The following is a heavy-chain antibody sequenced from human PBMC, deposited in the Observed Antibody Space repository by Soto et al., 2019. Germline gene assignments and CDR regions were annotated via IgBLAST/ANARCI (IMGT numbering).Heavy chain of an antibody. D-gene: IGHD1-1*01. CDR1: GASISGFY. Sequence: PSETLSLTCTVSGASISGFYWSWIRKSAGKGLEWIGRIYATGTTDYNPSLKSRVMMSVDTSKKQFSLKLRSVTAADTAVYYCVRDGTKTLRDWFDPGGQG. V-gene: IGHV4-4*07. J-gene: IGHJ5*02. CDR3: VRDGTKTLRDWFDP. CDR2: IYATGTT.